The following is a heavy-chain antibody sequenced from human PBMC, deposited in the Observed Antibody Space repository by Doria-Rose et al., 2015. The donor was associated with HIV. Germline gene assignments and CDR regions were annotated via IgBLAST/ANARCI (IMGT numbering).Heavy chain of an antibody. CDR3: ATGVTLDY. D-gene: IGHD3-10*01. CDR2: ISSTSAYI. V-gene: IGHV3-21*01. Sequence: VQLQESGGGLVRPGGSLRLSCATSGFTFSSHRINWVRQAPVKGLEWVSSISSTSAYINYADSVRGRFTISRDNARNSLYLQMDSLRAEDTAIYYCATGVTLDYWGQGTLVTVSS. J-gene: IGHJ4*02. CDR1: GFTFSSHR.